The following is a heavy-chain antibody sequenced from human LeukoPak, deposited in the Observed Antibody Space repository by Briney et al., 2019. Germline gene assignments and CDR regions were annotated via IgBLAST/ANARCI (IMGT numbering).Heavy chain of an antibody. CDR2: ISYDGSNK. J-gene: IGHJ4*02. CDR1: GFTFSSYA. D-gene: IGHD2-2*01. V-gene: IGHV3-30-3*01. CDR3: ARTRYQLLSYYFDY. Sequence: GGSLRLSCAASGFTFSSYAMHWVRQAPGKGLEWVAVISYDGSNKYYADSVKGRFTISRDNSKNTLYLQMNSLRAEDTAVYYCARTRYQLLSYYFDYWGQGTLVTVSS.